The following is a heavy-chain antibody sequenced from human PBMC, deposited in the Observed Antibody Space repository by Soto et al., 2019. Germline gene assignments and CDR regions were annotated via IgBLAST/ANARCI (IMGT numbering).Heavy chain of an antibody. V-gene: IGHV3-23*01. CDR2: ISGTGSPT. J-gene: IGHJ6*02. CDR1: GFTFSSYA. Sequence: EVQLLESGGGLGQPGGSLRLSCAASGFTFSSYAMTWVRQAPGRGLEWVSAISGTGSPTYYADSVKGRFTISRDNSKNTLYLQRKSLRADDTAVYYCARDMSGGTYNDYYGMDVWGQGTTVTVSS. CDR3: ARDMSGGTYNDYYGMDV. D-gene: IGHD1-26*01.